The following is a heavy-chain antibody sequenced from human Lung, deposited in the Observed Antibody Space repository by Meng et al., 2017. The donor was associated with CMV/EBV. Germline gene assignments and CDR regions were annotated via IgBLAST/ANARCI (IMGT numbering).Heavy chain of an antibody. J-gene: IGHJ2*01. D-gene: IGHD6-6*01. V-gene: IGHV1-69*05. CDR1: TFSGCA. CDR2: IIPIYDTT. Sequence: TFSGCADGRHREGHGQGIGWMGGIIPIYDTTNYAQKFPGSVTFTTDESTSTAYMELRSLRSEDTAVYYYARRRWGRSSWGDWYFDLWGHGTLVTVSS. CDR3: ARRRWGRSSWGDWYFDL.